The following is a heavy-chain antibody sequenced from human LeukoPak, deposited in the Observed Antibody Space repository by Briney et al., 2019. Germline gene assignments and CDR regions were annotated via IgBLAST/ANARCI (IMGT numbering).Heavy chain of an antibody. CDR2: TYYRSKWYN. CDR3: ATSYYYDSSGYWGYYYYYGMDV. Sequence: SQTLSLTCAISGDSVSSNSAAWNWIRQSPSRGLEWLGRTYYRSKWYNDYAVSVKSRITINPDTSKNQFSLQLNSVTPEDTAVYYCATSYYYDSSGYWGYYYYYGMDVWGQGTTVTVSS. D-gene: IGHD3-22*01. J-gene: IGHJ6*02. CDR1: GDSVSSNSAA. V-gene: IGHV6-1*01.